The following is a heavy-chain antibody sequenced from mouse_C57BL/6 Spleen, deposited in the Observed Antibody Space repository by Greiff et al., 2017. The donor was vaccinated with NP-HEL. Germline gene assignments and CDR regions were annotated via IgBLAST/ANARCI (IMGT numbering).Heavy chain of an antibody. V-gene: IGHV1-5*01. J-gene: IGHJ2*01. Sequence: EVKLQESGTVLARPGASVTMSCKTSGYTFPSYWMHWVKQRPGQGLDWIGAIYPGNSDTSYNQKFKGKAKLTAVPSASTAYMELSSLTNEDSAVYYGTRGGITTGVQGLDYWGQGTTLTVSS. CDR2: IYPGNSDT. CDR1: GYTFPSYW. D-gene: IGHD1-1*01. CDR3: TRGGITTGVQGLDY.